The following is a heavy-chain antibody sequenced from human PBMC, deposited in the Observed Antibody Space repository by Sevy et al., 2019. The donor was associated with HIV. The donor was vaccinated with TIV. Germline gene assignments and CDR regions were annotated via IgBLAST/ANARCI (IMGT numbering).Heavy chain of an antibody. CDR2: IYYSGST. CDR3: ARGGRPLLWFGELFDY. V-gene: IGHV4-59*13. CDR1: GGSISSYY. Sequence: SETLSLTCTVSGGSISSYYWSWIRQPPGKGLEWIGYIYYSGSTNYNPSLKSRVTISVDTSKNQFSLKLSSVTAADTAVYYWARGGRPLLWFGELFDYWGQGTLVTVSS. D-gene: IGHD3-10*01. J-gene: IGHJ4*02.